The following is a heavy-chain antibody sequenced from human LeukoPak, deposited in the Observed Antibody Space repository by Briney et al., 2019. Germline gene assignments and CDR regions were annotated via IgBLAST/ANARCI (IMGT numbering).Heavy chain of an antibody. CDR3: ARSPPPNTYYYDSSRYYFQY. V-gene: IGHV4-59*01. J-gene: IGHJ1*01. CDR1: GGSLSTYY. D-gene: IGHD3-22*01. Sequence: PSETLSLTCTVSGGSLSTYYWSWIRQPPGKGLEWIGYMYYSGSTNHNPSLKSRVTISADTSKNQFSLKLTSVTAEGTAVYYCARSPPPNTYYYDSSRYYFQYWGQGTLVTVSS. CDR2: MYYSGST.